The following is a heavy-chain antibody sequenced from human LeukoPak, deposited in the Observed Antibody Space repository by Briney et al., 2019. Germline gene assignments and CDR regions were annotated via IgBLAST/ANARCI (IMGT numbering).Heavy chain of an antibody. CDR3: AKQYSSDWNGLAEYFQH. V-gene: IGHV7-4-1*02. J-gene: IGHJ1*01. CDR2: INPNTGNP. CDR1: GYTFTNYA. D-gene: IGHD6-19*01. Sequence: GASVKVSCKASGYTFTNYAMNWVRQAPGQGLEWMGWINPNTGNPAYAQGFTGRFVFSLDTSVTTTYLQISGLKAEDTAVYYCAKQYSSDWNGLAEYFQHWGQGTLLTVSS.